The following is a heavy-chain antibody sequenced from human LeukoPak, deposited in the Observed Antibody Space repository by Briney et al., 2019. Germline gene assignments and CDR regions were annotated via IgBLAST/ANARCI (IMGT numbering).Heavy chain of an antibody. Sequence: GGSLRLSCTVSGFTVSSNSMSWVRQAPGKGLEWVSFIYSDNTHYSDSVKGGFTISRDNSKNTLYLQMNSLRAEDTAVYYCARRAGAYSHPYDYWGQGTLVTVSS. CDR3: ARRAGAYSHPYDY. D-gene: IGHD4/OR15-4a*01. V-gene: IGHV3-53*01. CDR2: IYSDNT. CDR1: GFTVSSNS. J-gene: IGHJ4*02.